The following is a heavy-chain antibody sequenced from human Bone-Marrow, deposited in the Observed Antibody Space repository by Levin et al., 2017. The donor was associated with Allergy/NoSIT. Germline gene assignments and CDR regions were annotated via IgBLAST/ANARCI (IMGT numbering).Heavy chain of an antibody. J-gene: IGHJ3*02. Sequence: PGESLKISCVASGFTFSSYAMDWVRQAPGKGLEWVSAISTSGGATYYADSVKGRLTVSRDNSKNTLYLQMSSLRADDTAVYYCARDEGSVTTKGSAFDIWGQGTMVTVSS. CDR1: GFTFSSYA. V-gene: IGHV3-23*01. D-gene: IGHD4-17*01. CDR2: ISTSGGAT. CDR3: ARDEGSVTTKGSAFDI.